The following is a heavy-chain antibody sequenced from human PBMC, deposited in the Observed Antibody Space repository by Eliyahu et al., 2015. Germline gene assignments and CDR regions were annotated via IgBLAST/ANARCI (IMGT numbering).Heavy chain of an antibody. Sequence: QVQLVESGGGVVEPGRSLXLSCXASGFTFSDYGMHWVRQAPGKGLEWMAVIWYDGSNKYYADSVKGRFTISRDNSKNTLYLQMNSLRVEDTAVYHCARDLALTTVYDAFDIWGQGTMVTVSS. CDR1: GFTFSDYG. D-gene: IGHD4-17*01. V-gene: IGHV3-33*01. CDR3: ARDLALTTVYDAFDI. CDR2: IWYDGSNK. J-gene: IGHJ3*02.